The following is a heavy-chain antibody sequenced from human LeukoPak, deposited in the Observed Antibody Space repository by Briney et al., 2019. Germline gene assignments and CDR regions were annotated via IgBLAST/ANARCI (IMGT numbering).Heavy chain of an antibody. V-gene: IGHV4-34*01. CDR3: AGRAIVVVLAAFPPPIDY. D-gene: IGHD2-2*01. J-gene: IGHJ4*02. CDR1: GGSFSGYY. CDR2: INHSGST. Sequence: PSETLSLTCAVYGGSFSGYYWSWIRQPPGKGLEWIGEINHSGSTNHNPSLKSRVTISVDTSKNQFSLKLSSVTAADTAVYYCAGRAIVVVLAAFPPPIDYWGQGTLVTVSS.